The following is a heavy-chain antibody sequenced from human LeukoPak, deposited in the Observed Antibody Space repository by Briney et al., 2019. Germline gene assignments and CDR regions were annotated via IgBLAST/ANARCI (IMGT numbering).Heavy chain of an antibody. CDR1: GFTFSSYS. D-gene: IGHD5-24*01. CDR2: ISYNGDNK. V-gene: IGHV3-30-3*01. J-gene: IGHJ3*02. Sequence: GGSLRLSCAASGFTFSSYSLHWVRQAPGKGLEWVALISYNGDNKYYADSVKGRFTISRDNSKNTLYLQMNTLRPEDTSVYYCARAMGRWLQLGAFDIWGQGTMVTVSS. CDR3: ARAMGRWLQLGAFDI.